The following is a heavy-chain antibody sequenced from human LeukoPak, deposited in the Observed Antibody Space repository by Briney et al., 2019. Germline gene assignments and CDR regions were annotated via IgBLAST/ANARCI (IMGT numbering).Heavy chain of an antibody. V-gene: IGHV1-18*01. CDR2: ISAYNGNT. J-gene: IGHJ4*02. CDR3: ARDFRSAFGSGSYPIDY. CDR1: GYTFTSYA. D-gene: IGHD3-10*01. Sequence: ASVKVSCKASGYTFTSYAMHWVRQAPGQRLEWMGWISAYNGNTNYAQKLQGRVTVTTDTSTSTAYMELRSLRSDDTAVYYCARDFRSAFGSGSYPIDYWGQGTLVTVSS.